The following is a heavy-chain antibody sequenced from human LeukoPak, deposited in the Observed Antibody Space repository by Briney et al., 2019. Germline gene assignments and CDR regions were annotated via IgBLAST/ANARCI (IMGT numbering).Heavy chain of an antibody. Sequence: SVKVSCKASGGTFSSYTISWVRQAPGQGLEWMGRIIPILGIANYAQKFRGRVTITADKSTSTAYMELSSLRSEDTAVYYCARGPAGLYNWFDPWGQGTLVTVSS. J-gene: IGHJ5*02. V-gene: IGHV1-69*02. D-gene: IGHD6-19*01. CDR1: GGTFSSYT. CDR2: IIPILGIA. CDR3: ARGPAGLYNWFDP.